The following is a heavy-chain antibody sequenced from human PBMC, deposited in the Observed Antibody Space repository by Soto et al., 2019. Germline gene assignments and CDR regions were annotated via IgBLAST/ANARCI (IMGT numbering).Heavy chain of an antibody. J-gene: IGHJ6*02. V-gene: IGHV5-10-1*01. CDR1: GYSFTSYW. CDR2: IDPSDSYT. D-gene: IGHD6-13*01. Sequence: PGESLKISCKGSGYSFTSYWISWVRQMPGKGLEWMGRIDPSDSYTNYSPSFQGHVTISADKSISTAYLQWSSLKASDTAMYYCARQLGSSSWYKYYYGTDVWGQGTTVTVSS. CDR3: ARQLGSSSWYKYYYGTDV.